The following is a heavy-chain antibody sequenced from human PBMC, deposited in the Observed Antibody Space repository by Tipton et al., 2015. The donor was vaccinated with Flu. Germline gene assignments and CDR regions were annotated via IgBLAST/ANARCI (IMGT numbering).Heavy chain of an antibody. CDR2: IDYSGTP. Sequence: LRLSCAVSDGAVTSGSYYWTWVRQHPEKGLVWIGYIDYSGTPEYNPSLRSRVSISLDTSKNQFSLRLRSVTAADTAIYYCASYDPPDYLSSWGQGTLVTVSS. CDR1: DGAVTSGSYY. D-gene: IGHD3-16*01. CDR3: ASYDPPDYLSS. J-gene: IGHJ4*02. V-gene: IGHV4-31*11.